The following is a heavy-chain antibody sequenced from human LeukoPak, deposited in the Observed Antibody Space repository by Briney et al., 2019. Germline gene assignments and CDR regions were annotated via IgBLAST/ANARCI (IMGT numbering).Heavy chain of an antibody. D-gene: IGHD3-10*01. V-gene: IGHV3-23*01. Sequence: PGGSLRLSCAASGFTFPSYAISWVRQAPGKGLEWVSIISDTAYYADSLKGRFTISRDNSKNTLYLQINSLRAEDTAVYYCAWGFNYGPFDYWGQGTLVTVSS. J-gene: IGHJ4*02. CDR3: AWGFNYGPFDY. CDR2: ISDTA. CDR1: GFTFPSYA.